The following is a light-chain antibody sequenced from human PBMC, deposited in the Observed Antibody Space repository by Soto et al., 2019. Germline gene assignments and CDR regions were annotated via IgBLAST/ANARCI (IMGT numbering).Light chain of an antibody. V-gene: IGKV3-15*01. Sequence: EIVMTQSPATLSVSPGERATLSCRASQSVSSTVAWYQQNPGQPPRLLIYGASTRATGIPARFSGSGSGTEFTLTISSLQSEDFAIYYCQQYNDWPQTFGQGTKVDI. CDR1: QSVSST. J-gene: IGKJ1*01. CDR3: QQYNDWPQT. CDR2: GAS.